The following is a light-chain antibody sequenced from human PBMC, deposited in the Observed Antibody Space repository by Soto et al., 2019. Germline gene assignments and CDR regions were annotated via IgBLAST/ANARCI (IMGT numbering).Light chain of an antibody. CDR3: HQYGSSPST. CDR1: HHISSKC. V-gene: IGKV3-20*01. Sequence: ETVFTQSPGERSLFPWERANLSCSAFHHISSKCLAWYQHKPGQAPRLLIPGASSRATGIPDRFSGSGSGTDFTLTITRLEPEDSAIYYCHQYGSSPSTLRPGTKVDIK. J-gene: IGKJ1*01. CDR2: GAS.